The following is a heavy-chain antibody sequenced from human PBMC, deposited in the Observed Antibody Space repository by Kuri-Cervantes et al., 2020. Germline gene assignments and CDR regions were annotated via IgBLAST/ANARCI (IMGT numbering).Heavy chain of an antibody. J-gene: IGHJ5*02. Sequence: SVKVSCKASGGTFSSYTISWVRQAPGQGLEWMGRIIPILGIANYAQKFQGRVTITADESTSTAYMELSSLRSEDTAVYYCARWATPRVVPAARGGVGFDPRSQGTLVTVSS. D-gene: IGHD2-2*01. V-gene: IGHV1-69*02. CDR3: ARWATPRVVPAARGGVGFDP. CDR2: IIPILGIA. CDR1: GGTFSSYT.